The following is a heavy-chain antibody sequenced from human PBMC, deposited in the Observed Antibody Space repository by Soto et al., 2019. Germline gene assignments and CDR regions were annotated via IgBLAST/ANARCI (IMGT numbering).Heavy chain of an antibody. V-gene: IGHV4-39*01. Sequence: LSLTCTVSGGSISTVSSYWGWIRQPPGKGLEWIGSIYFIGSSYSNPSLKSRVTMSADTSNNQFSLKLSSVTAADTAVYFCARQDDKSGSTSWGQGTLVTVSS. CDR1: GGSISTVSSY. D-gene: IGHD5-12*01. CDR2: IYFIGSS. J-gene: IGHJ4*02. CDR3: ARQDDKSGSTS.